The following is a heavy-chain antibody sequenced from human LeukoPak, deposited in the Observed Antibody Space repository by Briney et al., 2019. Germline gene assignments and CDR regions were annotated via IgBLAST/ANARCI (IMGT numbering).Heavy chain of an antibody. CDR1: GFTFRSYG. J-gene: IGHJ4*02. V-gene: IGHV3-33*01. CDR2: IWHDGSNE. D-gene: IGHD3-22*01. Sequence: GGSLRLSCAASGFTFRSYGMHWVRQAPGQGLEWVALIWHDGSNEYYADSVKGRFTISRDNPKNTLSLQVNSLRAEATAVYYCARDGDSRGYSYDYWGQGTLVTVSS. CDR3: ARDGDSRGYSYDY.